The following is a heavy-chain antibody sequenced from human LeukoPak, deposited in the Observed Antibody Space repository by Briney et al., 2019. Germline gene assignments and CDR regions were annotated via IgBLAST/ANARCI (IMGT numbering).Heavy chain of an antibody. CDR2: IYHSGST. Sequence: SETLSLTCTVSGYSISSTYYWGWIRQPPGKGLEWIGSIYHSGSTYYNPSLKSRVTISVDTSKNQFSLKLSSVTAADTAVYYCARATRGLASTPDIVYYYYMDVWGKGTTVTVSS. CDR1: GYSISSTYY. J-gene: IGHJ6*03. D-gene: IGHD2-15*01. V-gene: IGHV4-38-2*02. CDR3: ARATRGLASTPDIVYYYYMDV.